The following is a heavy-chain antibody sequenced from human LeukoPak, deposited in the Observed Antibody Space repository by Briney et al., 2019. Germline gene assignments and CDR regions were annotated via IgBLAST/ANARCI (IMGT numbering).Heavy chain of an antibody. CDR1: GGSISSHY. V-gene: IGHV4-59*11. Sequence: SETLSLTCTVSGGSISSHYWSWIRQPPGKGLEWIGYIYYSGSTNYNPSLKSRVTISVDTSKNQFSLKLSSVTAADTAVYYCARGRYDFWSGYPHNWFDPWSQGTLVTVSS. J-gene: IGHJ5*02. CDR3: ARGRYDFWSGYPHNWFDP. CDR2: IYYSGST. D-gene: IGHD3-3*01.